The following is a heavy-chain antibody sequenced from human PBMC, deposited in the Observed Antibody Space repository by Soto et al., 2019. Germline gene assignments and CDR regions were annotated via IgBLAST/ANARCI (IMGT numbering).Heavy chain of an antibody. Sequence: GSLRLSCAASGFTFSSYSMNWVRQAPGKGLDWVSSISSSSSYIYYADSVKGRFTISRDNAKNSLYLQMNSLRAEDTAVYYCAREEYYDFWSGYSQDAFDIWGQGTMVTVSS. J-gene: IGHJ3*02. CDR2: ISSSSSYI. CDR3: AREEYYDFWSGYSQDAFDI. V-gene: IGHV3-21*01. D-gene: IGHD3-3*01. CDR1: GFTFSSYS.